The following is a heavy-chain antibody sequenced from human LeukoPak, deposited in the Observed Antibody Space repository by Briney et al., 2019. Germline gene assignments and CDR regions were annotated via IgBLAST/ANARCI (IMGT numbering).Heavy chain of an antibody. V-gene: IGHV3-7*05. J-gene: IGHJ4*02. CDR2: IKQDGSEK. CDR1: GFTFSSHW. D-gene: IGHD3-22*01. CDR3: ARDEDSSGYSCDY. Sequence: GGSLRLSCAASGFTFSSHWMNWVRQAPGKGLEWVANIKQDGSEKYYVDSVKGRFTISRDNAKNSLYLQMNSLRAEDTAVYYCARDEDSSGYSCDYWGQGSLVTVSS.